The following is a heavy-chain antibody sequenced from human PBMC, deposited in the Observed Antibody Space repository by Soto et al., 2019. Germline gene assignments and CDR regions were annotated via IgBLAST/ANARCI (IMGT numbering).Heavy chain of an antibody. CDR1: GGSISSYY. V-gene: IGHV4-59*01. CDR3: ARAHRYNWNYVGWFDP. D-gene: IGHD1-7*01. Sequence: SETLSLTCTVSGGSISSYYWSWIRQPPGKGLEWIGYIYYSGSTNYNPSLKSRVTISVDTSKNQFSLKLSSVTAADTAVYYCARAHRYNWNYVGWFDPWGQGTLVTVS. J-gene: IGHJ5*02. CDR2: IYYSGST.